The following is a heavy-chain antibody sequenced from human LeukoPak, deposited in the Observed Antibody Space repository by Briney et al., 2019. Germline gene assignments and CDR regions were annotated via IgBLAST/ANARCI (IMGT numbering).Heavy chain of an antibody. CDR1: GFTLSNYG. Sequence: QPGGSLRLSCAGTGFTLSNYGMHWVRQAPGKGLEWVAFISYDGNDQYYADSVKGRFTISRDNSKNTLYLQTNSLRPEDTAVYYCAKTVNFYDSRRLDYWGQGALVTVSS. V-gene: IGHV3-30*18. CDR2: ISYDGNDQ. J-gene: IGHJ4*02. D-gene: IGHD3-22*01. CDR3: AKTVNFYDSRRLDY.